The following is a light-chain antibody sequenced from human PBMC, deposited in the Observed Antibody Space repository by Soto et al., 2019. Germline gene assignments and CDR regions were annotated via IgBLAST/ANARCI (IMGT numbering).Light chain of an antibody. CDR1: SSDIGGYDH. V-gene: IGLV2-14*01. J-gene: IGLJ1*01. Sequence: QSVLTQPASVYGSPGQSITIPCTGTSSDIGGYDHVSRYQQHPGKAPKLMVYDVSNRPSGVSGRFSGSKSANTASLTISGLQAEDEADYYCNSYTKSSSLYVFGTGTKVTVL. CDR3: NSYTKSSSLYV. CDR2: DVS.